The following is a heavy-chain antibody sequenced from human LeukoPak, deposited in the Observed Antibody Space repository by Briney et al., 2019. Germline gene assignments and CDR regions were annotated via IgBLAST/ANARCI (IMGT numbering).Heavy chain of an antibody. J-gene: IGHJ4*02. D-gene: IGHD6-6*01. Sequence: GASVKVSCKASVYTFTGYFIHWVRQAPGQGLEWMGRIIPILGIANYAQKFQGRVTITADKSTSTAYMELSSLRSEDTAVYYCAGKYSSSPPDWGQGTLVTVSS. CDR1: VYTFTGYF. CDR3: AGKYSSSPPD. CDR2: IIPILGIA. V-gene: IGHV1-69*02.